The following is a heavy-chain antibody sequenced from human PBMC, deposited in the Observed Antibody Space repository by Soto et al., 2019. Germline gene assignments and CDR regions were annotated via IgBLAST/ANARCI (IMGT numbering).Heavy chain of an antibody. J-gene: IGHJ6*02. CDR3: AKVGDSNPYYYYYGMDV. V-gene: IGHV3-30-3*01. CDR2: ISYDGSKK. D-gene: IGHD3-16*01. CDR1: GFTFSSYA. Sequence: QVQLVESGGGEVQPGRSLRLSCAASGFTFSSYAMHWVRQAPGKGLEWVALISYDGSKKYYADSVKGRFTISRDNSKNTLYLQMNSLRAEDTSVYYCAKVGDSNPYYYYYGMDVWGQGTTVTVSS.